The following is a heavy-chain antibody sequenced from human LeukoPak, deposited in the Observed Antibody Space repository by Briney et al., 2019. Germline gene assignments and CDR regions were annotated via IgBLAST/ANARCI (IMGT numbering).Heavy chain of an antibody. CDR2: MSPNSGDT. J-gene: IGHJ5*01. V-gene: IGHV1-8*01. Sequence: ASVKVSCKASGYTFTSSDINWVRQATGEGLEWMGWMSPNSGDTGYAQKFQGRVTMTRDTSIDTAYMELSSLRSEDTAVYYCARVGLRGSGTHHDWFDSWGQGTLITVSS. CDR1: GYTFTSSD. CDR3: ARVGLRGSGTHHDWFDS. D-gene: IGHD3-10*01.